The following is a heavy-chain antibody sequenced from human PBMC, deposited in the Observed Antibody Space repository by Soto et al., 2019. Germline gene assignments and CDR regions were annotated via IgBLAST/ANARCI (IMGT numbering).Heavy chain of an antibody. J-gene: IGHJ5*02. CDR3: ARQDDKSGSAS. CDR2: IYFIGSS. Sequence: PSGTLSLTCTVSGGSISGISSYWGWIRQPPGKGLEWIGSIYFIGSSYSNPSLKSRVTISVDTSKNQFSLKLTSVTAADTAVYFCARQDDKSGSASWGQGTLVTVSS. V-gene: IGHV4-39*01. D-gene: IGHD3-10*01. CDR1: GGSISGISSY.